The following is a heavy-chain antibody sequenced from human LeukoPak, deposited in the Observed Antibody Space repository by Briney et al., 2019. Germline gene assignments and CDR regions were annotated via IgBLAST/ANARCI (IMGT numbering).Heavy chain of an antibody. V-gene: IGHV4-39*01. CDR2: INYSGSI. Sequence: SETLSLTCNVSGGSINSNNHYWGWIRQPPREGLEWLGSINYSGSIFYSPSLNSRVTISVDTSGNQFSLKLTSATAADTAVYYCARHPGYSSGWWYFDFWGQGTLVTVSS. CDR3: ARHPGYSSGWWYFDF. J-gene: IGHJ4*02. CDR1: GGSINSNNHY. D-gene: IGHD5-18*01.